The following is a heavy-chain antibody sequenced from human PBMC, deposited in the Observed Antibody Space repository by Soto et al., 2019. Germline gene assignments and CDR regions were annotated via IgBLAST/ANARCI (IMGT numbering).Heavy chain of an antibody. D-gene: IGHD3-10*01. Sequence: GGSLRLSCAASGFTFSNAWMSWVRQAPGKGLEWVGRIKSKTDGGTTDYAAPVKGRFTISRDDSKNTLYLQMNSLKTEDTAVYYCTTDPRYYYGSGSIDYWGQGTLVTVSS. CDR3: TTDPRYYYGSGSIDY. CDR2: IKSKTDGGTT. CDR1: GFTFSNAW. J-gene: IGHJ4*02. V-gene: IGHV3-15*01.